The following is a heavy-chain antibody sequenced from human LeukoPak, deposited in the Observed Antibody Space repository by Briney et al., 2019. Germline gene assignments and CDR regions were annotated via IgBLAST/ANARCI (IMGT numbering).Heavy chain of an antibody. J-gene: IGHJ4*02. CDR3: ASIWTYYYDSSGHGY. V-gene: IGHV3-21*01. CDR1: GFTFSSYS. CDR2: ISSSSSYI. D-gene: IGHD3-22*01. Sequence: GGSLRLSCAASGFTFSSYSMNWVRQAPGKGLEWVASISSSSSYIYYAGSVKGRFTISRDNAKNSLYLQMNSLRGEDTAVYYCASIWTYYYDSSGHGYWGQGTLVTVSS.